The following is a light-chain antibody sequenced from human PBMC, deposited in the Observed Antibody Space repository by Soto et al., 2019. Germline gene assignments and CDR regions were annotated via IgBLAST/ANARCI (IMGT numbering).Light chain of an antibody. CDR2: GAS. J-gene: IGKJ2*01. CDR3: QQYGGSPLYT. V-gene: IGKV3-20*01. Sequence: EIVLTQSPGTLSLSPGERATLSCRASQSVSSIYLAWYQQKPGQAPRLLTHGASSRATGISDRFSGSGSGTDFTLTISSLEPEDFAVYFCQQYGGSPLYTFGQGTKLQI. CDR1: QSVSSIY.